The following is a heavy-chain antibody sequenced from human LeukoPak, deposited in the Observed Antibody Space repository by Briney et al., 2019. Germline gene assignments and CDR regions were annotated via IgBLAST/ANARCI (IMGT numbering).Heavy chain of an antibody. V-gene: IGHV3-74*03. CDR1: GFTFSRYW. Sequence: GGSLRLSCAASGFTFSRYWMHWVRQAPGKGLLWVSRINGAGTSTKYADSVKGRFTISRDNARHTLYLQMNSLRAEDTAVYYCARASTTVPNLLDYWGQGTLVTVSS. J-gene: IGHJ4*02. CDR2: INGAGTST. CDR3: ARASTTVPNLLDY. D-gene: IGHD4-17*01.